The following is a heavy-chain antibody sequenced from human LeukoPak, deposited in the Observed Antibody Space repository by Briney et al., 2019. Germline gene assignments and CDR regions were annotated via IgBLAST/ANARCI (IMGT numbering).Heavy chain of an antibody. Sequence: PGGSLRLSCAASRFTFSYFAMHRVRQAPGKGLEWVAVLSDDGSNKFYADSVKGRFTISRDNAKNSLYLQMHSLRAEDTALYYCARDGDIVVVPAALDYWGQGTLVTVSS. CDR3: ARDGDIVVVPAALDY. J-gene: IGHJ4*02. V-gene: IGHV3-30*03. D-gene: IGHD2-2*01. CDR1: RFTFSYFA. CDR2: LSDDGSNK.